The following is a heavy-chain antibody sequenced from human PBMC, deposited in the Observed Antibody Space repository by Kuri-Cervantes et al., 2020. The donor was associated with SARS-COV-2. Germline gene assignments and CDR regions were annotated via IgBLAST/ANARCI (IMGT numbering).Heavy chain of an antibody. CDR2: SRSKAYGGTS. J-gene: IGHJ6*03. CDR3: TTGPSVAVRPDSYFYMDV. CDR1: GFTFGDYA. Sequence: GGSLRLSCTASGFTFGDYAVNWFRQTPGKGLEWVGFSRSKAYGGTSEYAASVKDRFTISRDDTGTIAYLQMNSLKTEDTAVYYCTTGPSVAVRPDSYFYMDVWGKGTTVTVSS. D-gene: IGHD3-10*01. V-gene: IGHV3-49*03.